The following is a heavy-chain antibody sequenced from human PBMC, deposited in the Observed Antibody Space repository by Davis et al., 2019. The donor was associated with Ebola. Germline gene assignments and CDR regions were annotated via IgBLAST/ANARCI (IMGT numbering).Heavy chain of an antibody. V-gene: IGHV5-51*01. CDR3: VRGGSFYDF. CDR1: GYIFTKYW. J-gene: IGHJ4*02. Sequence: GESLKISCQVSGYIFTKYWIGWARQMPGKGLEWMGIIYPSDSDTRYSPSFQGQVTISVDKSTTTGYLQSSSLKASDTAMYFCVRGGSFYDFWGLGTPVIVSS. CDR2: IYPSDSDT. D-gene: IGHD1-26*01.